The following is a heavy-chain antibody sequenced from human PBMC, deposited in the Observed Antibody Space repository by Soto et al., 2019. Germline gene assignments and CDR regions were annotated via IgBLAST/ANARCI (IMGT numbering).Heavy chain of an antibody. CDR2: ITSSGDVT. D-gene: IGHD2-8*01. Sequence: EVQLLESGGGLVQAGGSLRLSCAASGLAINTYGMSWVRQAPGRGLEGVSGITSSGDVTYYGDFVRGRFSMSRDESKNALYLQMRNLIAEDTAVYHCVSAKGISLYEWYFDLWGRGTPVTVPS. CDR3: VSAKGISLYEWYFDL. J-gene: IGHJ2*01. V-gene: IGHV3-23*01. CDR1: GLAINTYG.